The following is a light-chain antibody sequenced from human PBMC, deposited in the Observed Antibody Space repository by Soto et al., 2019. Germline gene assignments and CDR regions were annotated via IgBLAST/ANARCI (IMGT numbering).Light chain of an antibody. Sequence: PGERATLSCRASQSVSSYLAWYQQKPGQAPRLLIYDASNRATGIPARFSGSGSGTDFTLTISSLEPEDFAVYYCQQRSNWPPVLTFGGGTKVDI. CDR3: QQRSNWPPVLT. J-gene: IGKJ4*01. CDR2: DAS. CDR1: QSVSSY. V-gene: IGKV3-11*01.